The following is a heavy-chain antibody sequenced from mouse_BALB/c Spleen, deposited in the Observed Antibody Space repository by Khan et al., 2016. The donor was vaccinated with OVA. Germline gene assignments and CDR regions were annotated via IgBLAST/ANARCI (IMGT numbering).Heavy chain of an antibody. V-gene: IGHV1S136*01. J-gene: IGHJ3*01. CDR1: GYTFTNYV. CDR3: AREASNGDYSFAY. D-gene: IGHD4-1*01. CDR2: INPYNDGI. Sequence: VRLQQSGPDLVKPGASVKMSCKASGYTFTNYVIHWVKQKPGQGLEWIGYINPYNDGIRYNEKFKGKATLTSDKSPSTAYMELSSLTSEDSAVXDSAREASNGDYSFAYWGQGTLVTVSA.